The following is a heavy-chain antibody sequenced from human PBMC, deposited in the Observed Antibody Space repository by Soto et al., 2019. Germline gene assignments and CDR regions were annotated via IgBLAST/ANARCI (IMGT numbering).Heavy chain of an antibody. D-gene: IGHD3-16*01. CDR1: GFTISESG. Sequence: QVQLVESGGGVVQPGRSLRLSCEASGFTISESGMHWVRQAPGKGLEWVTLISYDGSQKYYIDSVKGRFTISRDNSKNTLYLQMNSLRVEDTAVYYCASSRYGIGAGMDVWGQGTTVTVSS. CDR2: ISYDGSQK. V-gene: IGHV3-30*03. J-gene: IGHJ6*02. CDR3: ASSRYGIGAGMDV.